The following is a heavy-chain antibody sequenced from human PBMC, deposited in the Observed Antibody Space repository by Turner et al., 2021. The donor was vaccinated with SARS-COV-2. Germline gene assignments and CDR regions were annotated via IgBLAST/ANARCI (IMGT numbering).Heavy chain of an antibody. J-gene: IGHJ5*02. CDR3: ARARGVDYYDSTGQRFDP. D-gene: IGHD3-22*01. CDR1: GRTFSSYA. Sequence: QVQLVQSGAEVKQPGSSVKVSCKASGRTFSSYAISWVRQAPGQGLEWMGGIIPIFGTANYAQKFQGRVTITADEATSTAYMELSSLRSEDTAVYYCARARGVDYYDSTGQRFDPWGQGTLVTVSS. CDR2: IIPIFGTA. V-gene: IGHV1-69*01.